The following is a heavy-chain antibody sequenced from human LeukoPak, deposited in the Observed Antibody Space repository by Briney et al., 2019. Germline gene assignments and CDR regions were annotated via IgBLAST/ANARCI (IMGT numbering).Heavy chain of an antibody. D-gene: IGHD3-10*01. CDR2: IYTSGST. CDR3: ARENVLPPNSPDYYYGMDV. Sequence: SETLSLTCTVSGDSISSGDTYWTWIRQPAGKGLEWIGRIYTSGSTNYNPSLKSRVTISMDTSKNQFSLNLSSVTAADTAVYYCARENVLPPNSPDYYYGMDVWGQGTTVTVSS. V-gene: IGHV4-61*02. J-gene: IGHJ6*02. CDR1: GDSISSGDTY.